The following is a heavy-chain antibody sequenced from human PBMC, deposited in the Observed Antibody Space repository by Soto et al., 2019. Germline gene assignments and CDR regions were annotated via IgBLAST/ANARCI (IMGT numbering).Heavy chain of an antibody. D-gene: IGHD5-12*01. J-gene: IGHJ4*02. CDR2: IKQDGSEK. CDR3: ARVKVATRPRSGIIFDY. V-gene: IGHV3-7*01. CDR1: GFTFSSYW. Sequence: GGSLRLSCAASGFTFSSYWMSWVRQAPGKGLEWVANIKQDGSEKYYVDSVKGRFTISRDNAKNSLYLQMNSLRAEDTAVYYCARVKVATRPRSGIIFDYWGQGTLVTVSS.